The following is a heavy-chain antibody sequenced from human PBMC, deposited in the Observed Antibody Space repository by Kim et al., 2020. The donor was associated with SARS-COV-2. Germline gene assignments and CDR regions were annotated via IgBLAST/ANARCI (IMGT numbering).Heavy chain of an antibody. J-gene: IGHJ4*02. Sequence: GGSLRLSCAASGFTFSSYAMHWVRQAPGKGLEWVAVISYDGSNKYYADSVKGRFTISRDNSKNTLYLQMNSLRAEDTAVYYCARDPRPNYYDSSGYHFHDYWGQGTLVTVSS. D-gene: IGHD3-22*01. CDR2: ISYDGSNK. V-gene: IGHV3-30-3*01. CDR1: GFTFSSYA. CDR3: ARDPRPNYYDSSGYHFHDY.